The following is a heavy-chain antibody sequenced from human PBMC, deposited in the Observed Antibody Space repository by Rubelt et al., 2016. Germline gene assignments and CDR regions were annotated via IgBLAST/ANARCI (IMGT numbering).Heavy chain of an antibody. V-gene: IGHV4-39*01. Sequence: QLQLQESGPGLVKPSETLSLTCTVSGGSISSSSYYWGWIRQPPGKGLEWIGSIYYSGSTYYNPSLKSRGTISVDTSKNQFSLKLSYVTAADTAVYYCARQGTSIDNDYWGQGTLVTVSS. CDR2: IYYSGST. CDR3: ARQGTSIDNDY. D-gene: IGHD3-9*01. CDR1: GGSISSSSYY. J-gene: IGHJ4*02.